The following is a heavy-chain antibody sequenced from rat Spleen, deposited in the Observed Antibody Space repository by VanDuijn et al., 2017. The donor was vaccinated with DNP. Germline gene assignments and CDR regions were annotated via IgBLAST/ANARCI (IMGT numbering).Heavy chain of an antibody. J-gene: IGHJ4*01. CDR2: ISSGGST. V-gene: IGHV2S8*01. CDR1: GFSVTSYG. D-gene: IGHD1-12*03. Sequence: QVQLKESGPGLVQPSQTLSLTCTVSGFSVTSYGVSWVRQFPGKGLEWIAAISSGGSTYYNSVFKSRLSISRDTSKSQVFLKMNSLQTEDTATYYCARGGLYYDGYLDAWGQGTSVTVSS. CDR3: ARGGLYYDGYLDA.